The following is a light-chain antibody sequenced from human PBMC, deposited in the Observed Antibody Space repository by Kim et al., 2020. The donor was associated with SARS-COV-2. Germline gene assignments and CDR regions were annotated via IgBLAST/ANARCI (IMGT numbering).Light chain of an antibody. CDR1: SNNVGYQG. J-gene: IGLJ3*02. CDR3: SAWDISLNAWV. V-gene: IGLV10-54*01. Sequence: QTATLTCTGNSNNVGYQGAAWLQQHQGHPPELLSHRDNTRPSGVSERLSASRSGSTAYLTITGLQPEDEADYYCSAWDISLNAWVFGGGTQLTVL. CDR2: RDN.